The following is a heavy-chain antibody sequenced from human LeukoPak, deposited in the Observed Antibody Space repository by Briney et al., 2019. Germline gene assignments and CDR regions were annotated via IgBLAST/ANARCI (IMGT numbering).Heavy chain of an antibody. CDR3: ARGRWELSLDWFDP. V-gene: IGHV3-21*01. J-gene: IGHJ5*02. D-gene: IGHD1-26*01. CDR2: ISSSSSYI. Sequence: PGGSLRLSCAASGFTFSSYSMNWVRQAPGKGLEWVSSISSSSSYIYYADSVKGRFTISRDNAKNSMYLQMNSLRAEDTAVYYCARGRWELSLDWFDPWGQGTLVTVSS. CDR1: GFTFSSYS.